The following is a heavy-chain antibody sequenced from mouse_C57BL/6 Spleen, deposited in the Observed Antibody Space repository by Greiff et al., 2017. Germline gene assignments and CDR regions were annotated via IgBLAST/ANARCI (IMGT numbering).Heavy chain of an antibody. Sequence: QVQLKQSGAELVKPGASVTLSCKASGYTFTDYEMHWVKQTPVHGLEWIGAIDPETGGTAYNQKFKGKAILTADKSSSTAYMELRSLTSEDSAVYYCTRVRDGYYVWFAYWGQGTLVTVSA. J-gene: IGHJ3*01. V-gene: IGHV1-15*01. CDR2: IDPETGGT. D-gene: IGHD2-3*01. CDR1: GYTFTDYE. CDR3: TRVRDGYYVWFAY.